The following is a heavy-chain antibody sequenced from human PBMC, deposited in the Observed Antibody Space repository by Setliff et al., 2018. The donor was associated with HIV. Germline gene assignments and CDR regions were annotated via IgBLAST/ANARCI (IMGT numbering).Heavy chain of an antibody. CDR3: ARVSRLGDSYGYYYYYMDV. CDR1: GDSISTYS. D-gene: IGHD3-10*01. V-gene: IGHV4-59*01. J-gene: IGHJ6*03. CDR2: IHYSGNT. Sequence: SETLSLTCTVSGDSISTYSWSWIRQPPGKGLEWIGYIHYSGNTKYNPSLKSRVAISLDTSKKQFSLKLSSVTAADTSVYYCARVSRLGDSYGYYYYYMDVWGKGTTVTVSS.